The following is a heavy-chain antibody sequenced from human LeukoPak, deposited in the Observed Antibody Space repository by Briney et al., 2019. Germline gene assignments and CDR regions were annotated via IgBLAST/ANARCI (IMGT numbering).Heavy chain of an antibody. V-gene: IGHV1-2*02. Sequence: ASVKVSCKASGGTFSSYAISWVRQAPGQGLEWMGWVNPNSGGTKYAQKFQGRVTMTRDTSLSTAYMELGSLRSDDTAVYYCARDAYYSGSGNYCDYWGQGTLVTVSS. D-gene: IGHD3-10*01. CDR2: VNPNSGGT. CDR3: ARDAYYSGSGNYCDY. J-gene: IGHJ4*02. CDR1: GGTFSSYA.